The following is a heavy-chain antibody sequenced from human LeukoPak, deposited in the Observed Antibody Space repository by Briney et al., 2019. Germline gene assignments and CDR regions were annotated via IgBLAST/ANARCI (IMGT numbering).Heavy chain of an antibody. V-gene: IGHV1-18*01. Sequence: ASVKVSCKASGYTFTSYGISWVRQAPGQGLEWMGWISAYNGNTNYAQKLQGRVTMTTDTSTSTAYMELRSLRSDDTAVYYCAARIQLWLEPNAFDIWGQGTMVTVSS. J-gene: IGHJ3*02. CDR3: AARIQLWLEPNAFDI. D-gene: IGHD5-18*01. CDR1: GYTFTSYG. CDR2: ISAYNGNT.